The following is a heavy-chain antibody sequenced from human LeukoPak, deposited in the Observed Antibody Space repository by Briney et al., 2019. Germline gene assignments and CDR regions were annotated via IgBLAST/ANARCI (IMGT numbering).Heavy chain of an antibody. CDR2: IWYDGSNK. D-gene: IGHD6-6*01. V-gene: IGHV3-33*01. J-gene: IGHJ6*02. CDR3: ARDRRIAARPSYYYYGMDV. Sequence: GRSLRLSCAASGFTFSSYGMHWVRQAPGKGLEWVAVIWYDGSNKYYADSVKGRFTISRDNSKNTLYLQMNSLRAEDTAVYYCARDRRIAARPSYYYYGMDVWGQGTTVTVSS. CDR1: GFTFSSYG.